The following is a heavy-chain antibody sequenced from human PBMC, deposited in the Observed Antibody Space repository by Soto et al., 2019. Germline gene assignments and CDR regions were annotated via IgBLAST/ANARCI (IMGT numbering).Heavy chain of an antibody. D-gene: IGHD1-26*01. CDR2: ISSDGSIK. CDR3: AKDRPYIGSY. CDR1: GFTFCTFG. J-gene: IGHJ4*02. V-gene: IGHV3-30*18. Sequence: QVQLVESGGGVVQPGRSLRLSCAVSGFTFCTFGMHWVRQAPGKELEWVAVISSDGSIKYYVDSVKGRFTISRDNSKNTLYLQMDSLRAEDTAVYYCAKDRPYIGSYWGQGTLVTVSS.